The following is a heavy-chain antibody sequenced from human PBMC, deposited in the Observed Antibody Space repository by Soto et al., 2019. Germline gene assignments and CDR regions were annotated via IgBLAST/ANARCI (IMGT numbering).Heavy chain of an antibody. CDR3: ARGDSSSWPLDY. CDR1: GGSISSYY. D-gene: IGHD6-13*01. CDR2: IYYSGST. V-gene: IGHV4-59*08. Sequence: SETLSLTCTVSGGSISSYYWSWIRQPPGKGLEWIGYIYYSGSTNYNPSLKSRVTISVDTSKNQFSLKLSSVTAADTAVYYCARGDSSSWPLDYWGQGTLVTVSS. J-gene: IGHJ4*02.